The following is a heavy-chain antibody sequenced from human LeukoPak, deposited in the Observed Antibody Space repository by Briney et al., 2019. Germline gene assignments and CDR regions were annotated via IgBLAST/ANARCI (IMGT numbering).Heavy chain of an antibody. D-gene: IGHD3-9*01. CDR3: ARVLHDPSTCYLSCLDN. Sequence: GGSLRLPCEASGFIFTAYWMTWVRHVPGKGLEWVAKINHDGSERYYADSVKGRFTISRDNSKESLFLQMNGLRVDNTAAYFCARVLHDPSTCYLSCLDNWGQGTQVTVSS. CDR2: INHDGSER. CDR1: GFIFTAYW. V-gene: IGHV3-7*03. J-gene: IGHJ4*02.